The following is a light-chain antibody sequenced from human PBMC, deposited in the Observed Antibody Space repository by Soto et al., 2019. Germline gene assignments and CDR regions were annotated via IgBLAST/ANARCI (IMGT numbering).Light chain of an antibody. Sequence: QPVLTQPASVSGSPGQSIAISCTGTSSDVGRYNLVSWYQQHPGKAPKLMIYDVSYRPSGVSNRFSGSKSGYTASLTISGLQAEDEADYYCSSYSDTSTLVVFGGGTKLTVL. V-gene: IGLV2-14*03. J-gene: IGLJ2*01. CDR1: SSDVGRYNL. CDR3: SSYSDTSTLVV. CDR2: DVS.